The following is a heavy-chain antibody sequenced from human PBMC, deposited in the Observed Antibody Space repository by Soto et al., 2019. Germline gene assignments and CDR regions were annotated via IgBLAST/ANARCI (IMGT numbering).Heavy chain of an antibody. J-gene: IGHJ5*02. Sequence: PGGSLRLSCAASGFTFSNAWMSWVRHAPGKGLEWVGRIKSKTDGGTTDYAAPVKGRFTISRDDSKNTLYLQMNSLKTEDTAVYYCTTVPAGDYGDYVVWFDPWGQGTLVTVSS. CDR2: IKSKTDGGTT. CDR3: TTVPAGDYGDYVVWFDP. V-gene: IGHV3-15*01. D-gene: IGHD4-17*01. CDR1: GFTFSNAW.